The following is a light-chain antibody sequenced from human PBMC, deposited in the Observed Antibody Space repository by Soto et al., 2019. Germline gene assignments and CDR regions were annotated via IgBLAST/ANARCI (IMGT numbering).Light chain of an antibody. CDR3: LSFDSSLSVV. CDR2: GNT. V-gene: IGLV1-40*01. J-gene: IGLJ2*01. Sequence: QSVLTQPPSVCGAPGQRVTISCTGSSSNIWAGYDVHWYQQLPGRAPKLLIYGNTNRPSGVPDRFSGSKSGTSASLAITGLQAEDEADYYCLSFDSSLSVVFGGGTKVTVL. CDR1: SSNIWAGYD.